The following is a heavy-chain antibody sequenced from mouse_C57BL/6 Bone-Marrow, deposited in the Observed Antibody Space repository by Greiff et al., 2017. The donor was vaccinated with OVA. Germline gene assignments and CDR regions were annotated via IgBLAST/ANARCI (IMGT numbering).Heavy chain of an antibody. CDR2: ISYDGSN. Sequence: VQLKQSGPGLVKPSQSLSLTCSVTGYSITSGYYWNWIRQFPGNKLEWMGYISYDGSNNYNPSLKNRISITRDTSKNQFFLKLNSVTTEDTATYYCARRPSHYYGSRDTFAYWGQGTLVTVSA. CDR1: GYSITSGYY. D-gene: IGHD1-1*01. V-gene: IGHV3-6*01. CDR3: ARRPSHYYGSRDTFAY. J-gene: IGHJ3*01.